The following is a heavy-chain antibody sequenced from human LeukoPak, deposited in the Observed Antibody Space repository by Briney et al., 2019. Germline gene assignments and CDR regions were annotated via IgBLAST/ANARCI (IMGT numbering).Heavy chain of an antibody. CDR3: ARQTPSTDHYGL. V-gene: IGHV3-48*03. CDR1: GFTFSSYE. Sequence: GGSLRLFCAASGFTFSSYEMNWVRQAPGKGLEGVSYISSSGSTIYYADSVKGRFTISRDNAKNSLYLQMNSLRAEDTAVYYCARQTPSTDHYGLWGRGTLVTVSS. J-gene: IGHJ2*01. CDR2: ISSSGSTI. D-gene: IGHD3-10*01.